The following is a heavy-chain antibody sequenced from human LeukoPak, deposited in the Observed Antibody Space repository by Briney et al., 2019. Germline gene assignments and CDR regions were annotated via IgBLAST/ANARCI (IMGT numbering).Heavy chain of an antibody. D-gene: IGHD6-19*01. Sequence: PGGSLRLSCAASGFIFSNYAMHWVRQAPGKGLEYVSAISSNGGSTYYANSVKGRFTISRDNSKNTLYLQMNSLIAEDTAVYYCARDPGEQWLLNWFDPWGQGTLVTVSS. CDR1: GFIFSNYA. CDR2: ISSNGGST. J-gene: IGHJ5*02. CDR3: ARDPGEQWLLNWFDP. V-gene: IGHV3-64*01.